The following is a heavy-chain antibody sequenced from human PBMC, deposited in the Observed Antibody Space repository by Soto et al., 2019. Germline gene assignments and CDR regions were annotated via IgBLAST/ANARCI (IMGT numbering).Heavy chain of an antibody. D-gene: IGHD3-10*01. Sequence: GGSLRLSCAASGFTFISYAMSWVRQATGKGLEWVSAISGSGGSTYYADSVKGRFTISRDNSKNTLYLQMNSLRAEDTAVYYCAKTGLYGSGSYYSSNLDYWGQGTLVTVSS. CDR1: GFTFISYA. V-gene: IGHV3-23*01. CDR2: ISGSGGST. J-gene: IGHJ4*02. CDR3: AKTGLYGSGSYYSSNLDY.